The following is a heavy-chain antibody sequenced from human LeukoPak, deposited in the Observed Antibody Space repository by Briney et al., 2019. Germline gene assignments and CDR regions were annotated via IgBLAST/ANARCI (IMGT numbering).Heavy chain of an antibody. CDR1: GGSISSSSYY. CDR3: ARLHNYDFWSGYSNWFDP. D-gene: IGHD3-3*01. Sequence: SETLSLTCTVSGGSISSSSYYWGWIRQPPGKGLEWIGSIYYSGSTYYNPSLKSRVTISVDTSKNQFSLRLSSVTAADTAVYYCARLHNYDFWSGYSNWFDPWGQGTLVTVSS. J-gene: IGHJ5*02. CDR2: IYYSGST. V-gene: IGHV4-39*01.